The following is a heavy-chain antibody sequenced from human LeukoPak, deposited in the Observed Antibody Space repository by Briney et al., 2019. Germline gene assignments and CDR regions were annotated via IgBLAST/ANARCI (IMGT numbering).Heavy chain of an antibody. J-gene: IGHJ3*02. CDR3: ARVRDGYNDAYDI. CDR2: INPNSGGT. CDR1: GYTFTGYY. D-gene: IGHD5-24*01. V-gene: IGHV1-2*02. Sequence: VKVSCKASGYTFTGYYMHWVRQAPGQGLEWMGWINPNSGGTNYAQKFQGRVTMTRDTSTTTVYMELSSLRSEDTAIYYCARVRDGYNDAYDIWGQGTVVTVPS.